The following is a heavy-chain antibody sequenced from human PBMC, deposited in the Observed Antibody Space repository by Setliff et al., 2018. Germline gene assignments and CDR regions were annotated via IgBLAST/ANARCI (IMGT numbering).Heavy chain of an antibody. D-gene: IGHD4-17*01. Sequence: ASVKVSCKASGYAFTTYAINWVRQAPGQGLEWMGWVHGYTGDTNYAQNLQGRVTMTTDTSTSTVYMEIRSLRSDDTAVYYCARGNYGDPDYWGQGTLVTVSS. J-gene: IGHJ4*02. CDR3: ARGNYGDPDY. CDR1: GYAFTTYA. CDR2: VHGYTGDT. V-gene: IGHV1-18*01.